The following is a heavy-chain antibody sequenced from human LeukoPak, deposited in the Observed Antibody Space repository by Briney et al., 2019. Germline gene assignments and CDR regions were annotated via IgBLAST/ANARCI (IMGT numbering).Heavy chain of an antibody. J-gene: IGHJ4*02. Sequence: ASVKVSCKASGGTFSSYAISWVRQAPGQGLEWMGGIIPIFGTANYAQKFQGRVTITADESTSTVYMELSSLRSEDTAVYYCARDTLVEDSGSYYDTQSDYWGQGTLVTVSS. V-gene: IGHV1-69*01. D-gene: IGHD1-26*01. CDR3: ARDTLVEDSGSYYDTQSDY. CDR2: IIPIFGTA. CDR1: GGTFSSYA.